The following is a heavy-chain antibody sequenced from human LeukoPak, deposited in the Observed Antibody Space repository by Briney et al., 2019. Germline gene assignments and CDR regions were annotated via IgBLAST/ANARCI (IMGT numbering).Heavy chain of an antibody. Sequence: SETLSLTCTVSGGSISSYYWSWIRQPAGKGLEWIGRIYTSGSTNYNPSLKSRVTMSVDTSKNQFSLKLSSVTAADTAVYYCARGGGSGSYYRNWFDPWGQGTLVTVSS. CDR1: GGSISSYY. CDR3: ARGGGSGSYYRNWFDP. D-gene: IGHD3-10*01. V-gene: IGHV4-4*07. J-gene: IGHJ5*02. CDR2: IYTSGST.